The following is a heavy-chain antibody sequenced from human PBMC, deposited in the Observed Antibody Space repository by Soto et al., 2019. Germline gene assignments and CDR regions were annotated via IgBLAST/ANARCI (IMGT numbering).Heavy chain of an antibody. Sequence: NPSETLSLTCTVSGGSISSTTYYWGWIRQPPGKGLEWIGSIYYSGSTYYNPSLKSRVTISVDTSKNQFSLKLSSVTAADTALYYCARRYTILVRYFDYWGQGTLVTVSS. J-gene: IGHJ4*02. CDR1: GGSISSTTYY. CDR3: ARRYTILVRYFDY. CDR2: IYYSGST. V-gene: IGHV4-39*01. D-gene: IGHD3-16*02.